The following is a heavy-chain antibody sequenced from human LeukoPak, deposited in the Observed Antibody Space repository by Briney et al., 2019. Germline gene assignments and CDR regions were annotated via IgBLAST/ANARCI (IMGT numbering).Heavy chain of an antibody. CDR1: GFTFSSYW. CDR3: ARPTYCGGDCSNHFDY. D-gene: IGHD2-21*02. J-gene: IGHJ4*02. V-gene: IGHV3-48*02. CDR2: ISSSSNTI. Sequence: GGSLRLSCAASGFTFSSYWMHWVRQAPGKGLEWVSYISSSSNTIYYADSVKGRFTISRDNAKNSLYLQMNSLRDEDTAVYYCARPTYCGGDCSNHFDYWGQGTLVTVSS.